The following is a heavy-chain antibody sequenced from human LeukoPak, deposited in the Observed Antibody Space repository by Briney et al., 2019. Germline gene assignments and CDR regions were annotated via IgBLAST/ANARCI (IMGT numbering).Heavy chain of an antibody. J-gene: IGHJ4*02. D-gene: IGHD3-10*01. CDR1: GFTFSNAW. V-gene: IGHV3-15*01. Sequence: PGGSLRLSCAASGFTFSNAWMSWVRQAPGKGLEWVGRIKSKTDGGTTDYAAPVKGRFTISRDDSKNTLYLQMNSLKTEDTAVYYCTTDILYYGSGSYVSTGTRPRSFDYWGQGTLVTVSS. CDR2: IKSKTDGGTT. CDR3: TTDILYYGSGSYVSTGTRPRSFDY.